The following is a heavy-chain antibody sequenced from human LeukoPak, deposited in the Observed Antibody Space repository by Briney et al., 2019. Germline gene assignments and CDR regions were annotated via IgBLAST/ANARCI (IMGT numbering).Heavy chain of an antibody. D-gene: IGHD3-22*01. V-gene: IGHV4-38-2*02. CDR3: ARSVSRGSSGLDY. CDR2: IYHSGST. Sequence: SETLSLTCTVSGYSISSGYYWGWIRQPPGKGLEWIGSIYHSGSTNYNPSLKSRVTISVDTSKNQFSLKLSSVTAADTAVYYCARSVSRGSSGLDYWGQGTLVTVSS. J-gene: IGHJ4*02. CDR1: GYSISSGYY.